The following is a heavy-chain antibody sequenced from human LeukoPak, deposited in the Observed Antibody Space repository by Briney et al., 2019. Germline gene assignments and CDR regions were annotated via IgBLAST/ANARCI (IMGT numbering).Heavy chain of an antibody. CDR3: AKDALRGGAARLWDY. V-gene: IGHV3-21*04. D-gene: IGHD1-26*01. CDR1: GFTFSSYS. Sequence: GGSLRLSCAASGFTFSSYSMNWVRQAPGKGLAWVSSISSTTSYINYADSVRGRFTISRDNAKNSLYLQMNSLRAEDTAVYYCAKDALRGGAARLWDYWGQGTLVTVSS. J-gene: IGHJ4*02. CDR2: ISSTTSYI.